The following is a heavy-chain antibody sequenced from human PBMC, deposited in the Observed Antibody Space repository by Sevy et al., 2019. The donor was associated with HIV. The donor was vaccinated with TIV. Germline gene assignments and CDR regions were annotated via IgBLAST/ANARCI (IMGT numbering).Heavy chain of an antibody. V-gene: IGHV3-15*01. Sequence: GESLKISCAASGFTLSNAWMSWVRQAPGKGLEWVGRIKSKTDGGTTDYAAPVKGRFTISRDDSKNTLYLQMNSLKTEDTAVYYCTTDRLTVTTGGYWGQGTLVTVSS. CDR1: GFTLSNAW. CDR3: TTDRLTVTTGGY. J-gene: IGHJ4*02. D-gene: IGHD4-17*01. CDR2: IKSKTDGGTT.